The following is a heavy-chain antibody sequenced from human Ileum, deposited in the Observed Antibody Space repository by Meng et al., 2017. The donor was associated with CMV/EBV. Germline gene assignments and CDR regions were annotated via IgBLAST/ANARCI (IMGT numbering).Heavy chain of an antibody. J-gene: IGHJ4*02. CDR2: ISSSSSYI. V-gene: IGHV3-21*01. D-gene: IGHD3-3*01. CDR3: ARGKLRFLEWLNVNYFDY. CDR1: FTCGSYS. Sequence: FTCGSYSMNWVRQAPGKGLEWVSSISSSSSYIYYADSVKGRFTISRDNAKNSLYLQMNSLRAEDTAVYYCARGKLRFLEWLNVNYFDYWGQGTLVTVSS.